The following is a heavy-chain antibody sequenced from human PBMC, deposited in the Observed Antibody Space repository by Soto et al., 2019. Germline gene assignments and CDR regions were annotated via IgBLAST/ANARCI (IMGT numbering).Heavy chain of an antibody. CDR1: GFTFSSYS. Sequence: PGGSLRLSCAASGFTFSSYSMNWVRQAPGKGLEWVSSISSSSSYIYYADSVKGRFTISRDNAKNSLYLQMNSLRAEDTAVYYCARDWYPVEMATTKYYFDYWGQGTLVTVSS. CDR3: ARDWYPVEMATTKYYFDY. V-gene: IGHV3-21*01. J-gene: IGHJ4*02. CDR2: ISSSSSYI. D-gene: IGHD1-1*01.